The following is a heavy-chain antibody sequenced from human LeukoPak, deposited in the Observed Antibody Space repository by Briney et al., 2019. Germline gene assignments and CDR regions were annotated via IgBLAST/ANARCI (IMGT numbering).Heavy chain of an antibody. CDR3: ARDSPMIVVASDAFDI. D-gene: IGHD3-22*01. J-gene: IGHJ3*02. V-gene: IGHV1-18*01. Sequence: ASVKVSCKASGYTFSGYGISWVRQAPGQGLEWMGWISAYNGNTNYARNLEGRVTMTTDTSTSTAYMELRSLKSDDTAVYYCARDSPMIVVASDAFDIWGQGTMVTVSS. CDR1: GYTFSGYG. CDR2: ISAYNGNT.